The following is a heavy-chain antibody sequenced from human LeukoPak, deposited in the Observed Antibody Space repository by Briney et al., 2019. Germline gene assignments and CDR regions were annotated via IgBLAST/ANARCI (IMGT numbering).Heavy chain of an antibody. J-gene: IGHJ4*02. CDR1: GYTFTGYY. CDR2: INPNSGGT. CDR3: ARGEGTYYYDSSGYSVDY. D-gene: IGHD3-22*01. V-gene: IGHV1-2*02. Sequence: ASVKVSCKASGYTFTGYYMHWVRQAPGQGLEWMGWINPNSGGTNYAQKFQGRVTMTRDTSISTAYMELSRLRSDDTAVYYCARGEGTYYYDSSGYSVDYWGQGTLVTVSS.